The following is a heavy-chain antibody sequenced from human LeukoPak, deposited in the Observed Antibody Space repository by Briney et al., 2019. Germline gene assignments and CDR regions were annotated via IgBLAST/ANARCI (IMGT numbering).Heavy chain of an antibody. CDR2: ISYDGSNK. V-gene: IGHV3-30*18. CDR3: AKAKYSSSWYSGRNYFDY. CDR1: GFTFSSYG. D-gene: IGHD6-13*01. Sequence: GGSLRLSCAASGFTFSSYGMHWVRQTPGKGLEWVAVISYDGSNKYYADSVKGRFTISRDNSKNTLYLQMNSLRAEDTAVYYCAKAKYSSSWYSGRNYFDYWGQGTLVTVSS. J-gene: IGHJ4*02.